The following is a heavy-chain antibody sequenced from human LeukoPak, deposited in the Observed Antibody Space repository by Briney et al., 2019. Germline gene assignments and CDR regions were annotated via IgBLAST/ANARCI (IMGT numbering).Heavy chain of an antibody. V-gene: IGHV4-4*07. J-gene: IGHJ4*02. Sequence: SETLSLTCTVSGGSISSYYWSWIRQPAGKGLEWIGRIYTSGSTNYNPSLKSRVTISVDTSKNQFSLKLSSVTAADTAVYYCAREVYNWNYVHRAGYYFDYWGQGTLVTVSS. CDR1: GGSISSYY. D-gene: IGHD1-7*01. CDR2: IYTSGST. CDR3: AREVYNWNYVHRAGYYFDY.